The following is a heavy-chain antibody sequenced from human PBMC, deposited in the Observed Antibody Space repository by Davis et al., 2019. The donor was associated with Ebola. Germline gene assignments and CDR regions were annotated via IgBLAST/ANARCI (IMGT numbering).Heavy chain of an antibody. CDR2: IYSGGTI. CDR1: GFTVSSNY. Sequence: GESLKISCAASGFTVSSNYMSWVRQAPGKGLEWVSVIYSGGTIYYADSVKGRFTISRDNAKNSLYLQMNSLRDEDTAVYYCARDGYYYDSSGYYSVVVDYWGQGTLVTVSS. CDR3: ARDGYYYDSSGYYSVVVDY. V-gene: IGHV3-53*01. D-gene: IGHD3-22*01. J-gene: IGHJ4*02.